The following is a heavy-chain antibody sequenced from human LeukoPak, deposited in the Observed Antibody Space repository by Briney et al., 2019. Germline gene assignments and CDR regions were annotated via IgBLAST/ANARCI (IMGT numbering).Heavy chain of an antibody. CDR1: GGSISSGGYY. V-gene: IGHV4-31*03. Sequence: SQTLSLTCTVSGGSISSGGYYWSWIRQYPGKGLEWIGYSYYSGSTNYNPSLKSRVTISVDTSKNQFSLKLSSVTAADTAVYYCARDSGKYSNGFRYFDYWGQGTLVTVSS. CDR3: ARDSGKYSNGFRYFDY. CDR2: SYYSGST. J-gene: IGHJ4*02. D-gene: IGHD3-10*01.